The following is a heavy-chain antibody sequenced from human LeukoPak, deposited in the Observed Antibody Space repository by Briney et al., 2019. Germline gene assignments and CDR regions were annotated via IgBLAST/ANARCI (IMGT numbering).Heavy chain of an antibody. Sequence: SETLSLTCTVSGGSISSYYWSWIRQPAGKGLEWIGRIYTSGSTNYNPSLKSRVTMSVDTSKNQFSLKLSSVTAADTAVYYCAREMYGGYVVYYYYYYMDVWGKGTTVTISS. CDR1: GGSISSYY. CDR2: IYTSGST. J-gene: IGHJ6*03. D-gene: IGHD5-12*01. V-gene: IGHV4-4*07. CDR3: AREMYGGYVVYYYYYYMDV.